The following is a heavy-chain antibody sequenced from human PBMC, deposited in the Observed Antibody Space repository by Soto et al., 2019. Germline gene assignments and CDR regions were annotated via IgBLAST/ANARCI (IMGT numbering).Heavy chain of an antibody. J-gene: IGHJ4*02. CDR1: GYTFINHG. CDR2: VSGSNGNT. V-gene: IGHV1-18*04. CDR3: ARDFYPLAYYFDP. Sequence: QVQLVQSEAGVKKPGASVKVSCEASGYTFINHGISWVRQAPGQGLEWMGWVSGSNGNTKYAQKFQGRVTMTTETSTSTAHMELRNLRSDDTAVYFCARDFYPLAYYFDPWCQGTLVTVSS.